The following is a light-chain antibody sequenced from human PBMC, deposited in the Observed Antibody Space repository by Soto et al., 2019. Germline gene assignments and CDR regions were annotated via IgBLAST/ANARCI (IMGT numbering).Light chain of an antibody. J-gene: IGKJ1*01. V-gene: IGKV1-39*01. CDR3: QQSYSFPLT. Sequence: DIQMTQPPSSLYASVGDRVTITCRASQGIRTYLNWFQQPPGKAPKLLIYAASTLQSGVPSRFSGNASGTDFTLTINSLHPEDFATYHCQQSYSFPLTFGQGTKVDIK. CDR2: AAS. CDR1: QGIRTY.